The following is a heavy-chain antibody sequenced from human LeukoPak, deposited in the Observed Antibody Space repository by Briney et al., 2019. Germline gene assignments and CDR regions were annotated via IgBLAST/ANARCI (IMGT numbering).Heavy chain of an antibody. Sequence: GRCLRLSCAASGFTFSTYGMHWVRQAPGKGLEWAAVIWYDGSDKYYADSVKGRFTISRDNSKNTLYLHMKILRAEDTAVYYCARDRNVDYFDYWGQGTLVTVAS. CDR3: ARDRNVDYFDY. D-gene: IGHD1-1*01. CDR2: IWYDGSDK. CDR1: GFTFSTYG. V-gene: IGHV3-33*01. J-gene: IGHJ4*02.